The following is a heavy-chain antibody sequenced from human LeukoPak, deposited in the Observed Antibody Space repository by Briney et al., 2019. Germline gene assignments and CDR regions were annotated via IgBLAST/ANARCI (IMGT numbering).Heavy chain of an antibody. CDR3: AKDANVVVPVLLYYYYYMDV. J-gene: IGHJ6*03. V-gene: IGHV3-33*06. Sequence: GGSLRLSCAASGFTFSSYGMHWVRQAPGKGLEWVAVIWYDGSNKYYADSVKGRFTISRDNSKNTLYLQMNSLRDEDTAVYYCAKDANVVVPVLLYYYYYMDVWGKGTTVTVSS. D-gene: IGHD2-2*01. CDR2: IWYDGSNK. CDR1: GFTFSSYG.